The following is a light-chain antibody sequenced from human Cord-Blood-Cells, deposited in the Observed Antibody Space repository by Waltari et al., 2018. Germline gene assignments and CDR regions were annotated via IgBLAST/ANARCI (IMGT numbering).Light chain of an antibody. CDR1: QSVSSN. Sequence: EIVMTQSPATLSVSPGERATLSCRASQSVSSNLAWYQQKPGQAPRLLIYGASTRATGIPARFSGSGSGTEFTLTISSLQSEDFAVYYGQQYNNWPRLT. CDR2: GAS. V-gene: IGKV3-15*01. J-gene: IGKJ4*01. CDR3: QQYNNWPRLT.